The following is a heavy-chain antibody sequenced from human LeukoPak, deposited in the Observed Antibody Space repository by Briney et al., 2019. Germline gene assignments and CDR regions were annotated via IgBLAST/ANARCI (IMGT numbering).Heavy chain of an antibody. CDR3: ARVRPRHFDY. J-gene: IGHJ4*02. Sequence: ASVKVSCKASGYTFTSYGISWVRQAPGQGLEWMGWISAYSGNTNYAQKFQDRVTMTTDTSTSTAYMELRSLRSDDTAVYYCARVRPRHFDYWGQGTLSPSPQ. CDR1: GYTFTSYG. V-gene: IGHV1-18*01. CDR2: ISAYSGNT.